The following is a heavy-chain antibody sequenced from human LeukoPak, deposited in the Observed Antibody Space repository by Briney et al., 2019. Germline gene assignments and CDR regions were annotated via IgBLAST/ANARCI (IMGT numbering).Heavy chain of an antibody. Sequence: GESLKISCKGSGYSFTSYWIGWVRQMPGKGLEWMGIIYPGDSDTRYSPSFQGQVTISADKSISTAYLQWSSLKASDTAMYYCASLNRPGIAAAGTPAPFDYWGQGTLVTVSS. J-gene: IGHJ4*02. CDR3: ASLNRPGIAAAGTPAPFDY. CDR1: GYSFTSYW. D-gene: IGHD6-13*01. CDR2: IYPGDSDT. V-gene: IGHV5-51*01.